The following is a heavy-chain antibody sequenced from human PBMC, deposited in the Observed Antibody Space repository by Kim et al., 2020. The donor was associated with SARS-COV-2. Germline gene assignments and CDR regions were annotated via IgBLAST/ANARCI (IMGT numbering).Heavy chain of an antibody. D-gene: IGHD2-21*01. CDR3: ARSDPVVDP. Sequence: GGTNYNPSLNSRVTISVDKSKNQCSLKMSSVTAADTAVYYCARSDPVVDPWGQGTLVTVSS. J-gene: IGHJ5*02. V-gene: IGHV4-4*02. CDR2: GGT.